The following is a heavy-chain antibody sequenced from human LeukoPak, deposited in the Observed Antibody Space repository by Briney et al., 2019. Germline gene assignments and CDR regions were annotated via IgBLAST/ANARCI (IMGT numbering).Heavy chain of an antibody. V-gene: IGHV3-48*03. CDR3: ARDSSDILTGLTPFDY. J-gene: IGHJ4*02. D-gene: IGHD3-9*01. CDR2: ISSDGVTK. Sequence: PGGSLRLSCAASGFTFSSYEMNWVRQAPGKGLEWVSYISSDGVTKYYADSVKGRFTTSRDNAKKSLYLQMSSLRAEDTAVYYCARDSSDILTGLTPFDYWGQGTLVTVSS. CDR1: GFTFSSYE.